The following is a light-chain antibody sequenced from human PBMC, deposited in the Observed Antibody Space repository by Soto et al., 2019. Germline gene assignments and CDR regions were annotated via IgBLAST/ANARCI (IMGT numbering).Light chain of an antibody. CDR3: QQYNSYWT. Sequence: DIQMTQSPSTLSASVGDRVTITCRASQSFSSWLAWYQQKPGKAPKLLIYKASSLESGVPSRFSGSGSGTEFTLTISSLQPDDVATYYCQQYNSYWTFGQGTKVEIK. V-gene: IGKV1-5*03. CDR2: KAS. J-gene: IGKJ1*01. CDR1: QSFSSW.